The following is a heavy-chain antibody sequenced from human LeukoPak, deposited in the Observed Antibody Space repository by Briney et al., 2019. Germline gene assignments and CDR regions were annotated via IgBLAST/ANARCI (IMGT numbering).Heavy chain of an antibody. V-gene: IGHV3-48*01. J-gene: IGHJ3*02. CDR3: ASYDSSGYYPSDAFDI. CDR2: ISSSSSTI. Sequence: HTGGSLRLSCAASGFTFSGYSMNWVRQAPGKGLEWVSYISSSSSTIYYADSVKGRFTISRDNAKHSLYLQMNSLRAEDTAVYYCASYDSSGYYPSDAFDIWGQGTMVTVSS. CDR1: GFTFSGYS. D-gene: IGHD3-22*01.